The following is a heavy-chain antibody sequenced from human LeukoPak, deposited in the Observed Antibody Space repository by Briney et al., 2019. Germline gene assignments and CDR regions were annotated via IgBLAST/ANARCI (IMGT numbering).Heavy chain of an antibody. D-gene: IGHD3-22*01. V-gene: IGHV3-48*01. CDR2: ISSSSSTI. CDR3: ARALVVRGYDY. Sequence: GGSLRLSCAASGFTFSSYSMNWVRQAPGKGLEWVSYISSSSSTIYYAGSVKGRFTISRDNAKNSLYLQMNSLRAEDTAVYYCARALVVRGYDYWGQGTLVTVSS. J-gene: IGHJ4*02. CDR1: GFTFSSYS.